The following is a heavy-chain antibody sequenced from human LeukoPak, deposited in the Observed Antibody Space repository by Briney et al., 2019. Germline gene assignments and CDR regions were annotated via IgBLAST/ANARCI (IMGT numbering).Heavy chain of an antibody. CDR3: AEASDYYDSSGPDY. CDR2: ISYDGSNK. Sequence: PGRSLRLSCAASGFTFSSYGMHWVRQAPGKGLEWVAVISYDGSNKYYADSVKGRFTISRDNSKNTLYLQMNSLRAEDTAVYYCAEASDYYDSSGPDYWGQGTLVTVSS. CDR1: GFTFSSYG. J-gene: IGHJ4*02. D-gene: IGHD3-22*01. V-gene: IGHV3-30*18.